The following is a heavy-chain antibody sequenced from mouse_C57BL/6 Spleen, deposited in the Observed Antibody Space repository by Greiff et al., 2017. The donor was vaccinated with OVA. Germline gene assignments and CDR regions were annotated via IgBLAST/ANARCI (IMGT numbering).Heavy chain of an antibody. CDR1: GYAFSSSW. Sequence: VNVVESGPELVKPGASVKISCKASGYAFSSSWMNWVKQRPGKGLEWIGRIYPGDGDTNYNGKFKGKATLTADKSSNTAYMQLSSLTSEDSAVYFCANWDAAFWGQGTLVTVSA. J-gene: IGHJ3*01. D-gene: IGHD4-1*01. V-gene: IGHV1-82*01. CDR2: IYPGDGDT. CDR3: ANWDAAF.